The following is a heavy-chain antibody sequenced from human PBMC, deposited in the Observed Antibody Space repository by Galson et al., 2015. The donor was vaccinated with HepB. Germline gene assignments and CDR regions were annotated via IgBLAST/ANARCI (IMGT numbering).Heavy chain of an antibody. V-gene: IGHV3-11*01. Sequence: SLRLSCAASGFNFSDNYMTWIRQAPGKGLEWVSYISTSGRTICYADSVKGRFTISRDNSKNSVYLQMNSLRAEDTAVYYCARHIVVVVAAHDYYYYMDVWGKGTTVTVSS. CDR1: GFNFSDNY. D-gene: IGHD2-15*01. CDR2: ISTSGRTI. J-gene: IGHJ6*03. CDR3: ARHIVVVVAAHDYYYYMDV.